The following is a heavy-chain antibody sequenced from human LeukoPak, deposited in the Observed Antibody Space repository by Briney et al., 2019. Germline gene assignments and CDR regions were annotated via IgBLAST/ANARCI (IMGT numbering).Heavy chain of an antibody. CDR2: INPSGGST. V-gene: IGHV1-46*01. CDR1: GYTFPSYY. CDR3: ASSGILWFGELLKYYGMDV. J-gene: IGHJ6*02. D-gene: IGHD3-10*01. Sequence: GSVNVSCKASGYTFPSYYMHWLRQAPGQGLEWMGIINPSGGSTSYAQKFQGRVSMISVFSTSTVYMELSSLGSEDTAVYYCASSGILWFGELLKYYGMDVWGQGPTVPVTS.